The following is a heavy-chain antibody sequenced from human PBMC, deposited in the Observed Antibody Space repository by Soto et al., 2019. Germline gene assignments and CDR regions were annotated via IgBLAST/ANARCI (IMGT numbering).Heavy chain of an antibody. V-gene: IGHV4-30-2*01. CDR2: IYQSGSS. CDR3: ARAHYYYGMDV. J-gene: IGHJ6*01. CDR1: GGSVTSHH. Sequence: SETLSLTCFVSGGSVTSHHWNWIRQPPGKGLEWIGYIYQSGSSYYNPSLKSRVTISIDRSKNQFSLKLSSVTAADTAMYYCARAHYYYGMDVWGQGTTVTVSS.